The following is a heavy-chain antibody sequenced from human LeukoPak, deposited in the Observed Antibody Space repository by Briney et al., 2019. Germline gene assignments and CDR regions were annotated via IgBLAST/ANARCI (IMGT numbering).Heavy chain of an antibody. Sequence: GSLRLSCAASGFTFSSYSMNWVRQAPGKGLEWVSSISSSSSYIYYADSMKGRFTISRDNAKNSLYLQMNNLRAEDTAVYYCARVVPAGHIDYWGQGTLVTVSS. D-gene: IGHD2-2*01. CDR2: ISSSSSYI. CDR1: GFTFSSYS. CDR3: ARVVPAGHIDY. V-gene: IGHV3-21*01. J-gene: IGHJ4*02.